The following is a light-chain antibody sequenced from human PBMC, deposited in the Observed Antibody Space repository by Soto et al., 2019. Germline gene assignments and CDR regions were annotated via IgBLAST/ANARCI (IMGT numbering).Light chain of an antibody. J-gene: IGKJ2*01. CDR2: DAS. CDR3: QHYHNLPMYT. Sequence: DIQMTQSPSSLSASVGDRVTITCRASLDIDNYLNWYQQKPGEAPKLVIYDASILETGVPSRFSGSGSGTDFTFTISSLQPEDVATYYCQHYHNLPMYTFGQGTRLEIK. V-gene: IGKV1-33*01. CDR1: LDIDNY.